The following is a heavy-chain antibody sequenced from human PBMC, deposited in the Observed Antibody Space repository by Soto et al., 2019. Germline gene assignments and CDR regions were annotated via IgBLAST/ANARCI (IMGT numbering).Heavy chain of an antibody. CDR2: IFSDAER. J-gene: IGHJ6*02. D-gene: IGHD2-8*01. CDR1: GFSLTTGRMG. V-gene: IGHV2-26*01. CDR3: VRMNAGSYSYYYAMDV. Sequence: SGPTLVNPTETLTLTCNVSGFSLTTGRMGVSWIRQPPGKALEWLAHIFSDAERSYSTSLQGRLTISTDGSGSQVVLIMTNMGPADTGTYFCVRMNAGSYSYYYAMDVWGQGTTVTVSS.